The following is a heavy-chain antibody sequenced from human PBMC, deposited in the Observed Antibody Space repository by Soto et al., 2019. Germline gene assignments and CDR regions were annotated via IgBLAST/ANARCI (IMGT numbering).Heavy chain of an antibody. Sequence: EVQLLESGGGLVQPGGSLRLSCGGSGFTFNSYAMTWVRQAPGKGLEWVSAISGSGGTTYYANSVKGRFTISRDQSKDTLYLQMNSLRAEDTAVYYCAKDPRYYGSPPVAFFDAWGQGTLVTVSS. CDR2: ISGSGGTT. D-gene: IGHD3-10*01. CDR3: AKDPRYYGSPPVAFFDA. CDR1: GFTFNSYA. J-gene: IGHJ5*02. V-gene: IGHV3-23*01.